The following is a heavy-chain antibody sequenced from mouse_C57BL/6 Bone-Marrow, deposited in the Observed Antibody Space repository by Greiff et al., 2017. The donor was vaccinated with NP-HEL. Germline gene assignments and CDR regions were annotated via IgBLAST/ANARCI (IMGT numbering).Heavy chain of an antibody. Sequence: EVHLVESGGGLVQPGGSLKLSCAASGFTFSDYYMYWVRQTPEKRLEWVAYISNGGGSTYYPDTVKGRFTISRDNAENTLYLQMSRLKSEDTAMYYCARDYYGRRAMDYWGQGTSVTVSS. CDR1: GFTFSDYY. CDR2: ISNGGGST. CDR3: ARDYYGRRAMDY. V-gene: IGHV5-12*01. D-gene: IGHD1-1*01. J-gene: IGHJ4*01.